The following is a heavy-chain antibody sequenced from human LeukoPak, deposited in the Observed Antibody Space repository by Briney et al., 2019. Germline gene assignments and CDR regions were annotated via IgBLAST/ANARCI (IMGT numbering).Heavy chain of an antibody. V-gene: IGHV3-15*01. J-gene: IGHJ3*02. Sequence: PGGSLRLSCAASGFTFSNAWMSWVRQAPGKGLEWVGRIKSKTDGGTTDYAAPVKGRVTISRDDSKNTLYLQMNSLKTEDTAVYYCTTEVGATGPDAFDIWGQGTMVTVSS. D-gene: IGHD1-26*01. CDR1: GFTFSNAW. CDR2: IKSKTDGGTT. CDR3: TTEVGATGPDAFDI.